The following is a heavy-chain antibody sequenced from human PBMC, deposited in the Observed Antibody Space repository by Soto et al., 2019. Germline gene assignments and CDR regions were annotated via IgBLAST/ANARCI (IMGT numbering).Heavy chain of an antibody. D-gene: IGHD1-1*01. CDR2: VHISGHS. CDR3: ARVRQGCSANNCYFDP. V-gene: IGHV4-4*02. CDR1: GGSVRAPDW. Sequence: SETLSLTCTLSGGSVRAPDWWNWVRQSPDKGLEWIAEVHISGHSNYNPSLRSRVSVSIDSSKNQFYLNLNSVTAADTAIYYCARVRQGCSANNCYFDPWGQGTHVTVSS. J-gene: IGHJ5*01.